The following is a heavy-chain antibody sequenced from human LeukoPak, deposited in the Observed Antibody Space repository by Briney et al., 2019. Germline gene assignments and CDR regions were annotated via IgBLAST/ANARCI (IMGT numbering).Heavy chain of an antibody. V-gene: IGHV4-39*07. Sequence: SETLSLTCTVSSGSISSSGYYWGCIRQPPGKGLERIGSIYYSGSTYYNPSLKSRVTISVDKSKNQFSLKLSSVTAADTAVYYCARGGWSAFDIWGQGTMVTVSS. CDR1: SGSISSSGYY. D-gene: IGHD3-10*01. J-gene: IGHJ3*02. CDR3: ARGGWSAFDI. CDR2: IYYSGST.